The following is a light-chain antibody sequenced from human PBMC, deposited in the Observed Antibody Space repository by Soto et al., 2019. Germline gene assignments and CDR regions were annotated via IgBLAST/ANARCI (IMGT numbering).Light chain of an antibody. V-gene: IGKV3-20*01. CDR2: GAS. Sequence: EIVLTQSPVTLSLSPGESATLSCRASQSVSSSQVAWYQQKPGQAPRLLIYGASSCATGIPDRFSGVGSETDFTLTINRLEPEALAVYYCLQYAISSHSFGQGTKLEIK. CDR1: QSVSSSQ. CDR3: LQYAISSHS. J-gene: IGKJ2*01.